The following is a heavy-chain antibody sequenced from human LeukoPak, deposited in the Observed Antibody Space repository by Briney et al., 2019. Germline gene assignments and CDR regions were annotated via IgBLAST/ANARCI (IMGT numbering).Heavy chain of an antibody. D-gene: IGHD1-1*01. Sequence: SGTLSLTCAVSGGPISSRNWWSWVRQPPGKGLEWIGEIYHSGSTNYNPSLKSRVTISVDKSKNQFSLKRSSVAAADTAVYYCARRDNSNIEAFDIWGQGTMVTVSS. CDR3: ARRDNSNIEAFDI. CDR2: IYHSGST. J-gene: IGHJ3*02. V-gene: IGHV4-4*02. CDR1: GGPISSRNW.